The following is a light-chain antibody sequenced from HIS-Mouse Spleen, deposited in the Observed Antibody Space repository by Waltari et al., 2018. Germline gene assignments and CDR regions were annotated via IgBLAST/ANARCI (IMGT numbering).Light chain of an antibody. CDR3: HQYGSSPT. CDR1: QSVSSSY. Sequence: EIVLTQSPGTLSLSPGERATLSCRASQSVSSSYLAWYQQKPGQAPRLLIYGASSRATGIPDRCSGSGSGTDFTLTISRLEPEDFAVYYCHQYGSSPTFGQGTRLEIK. CDR2: GAS. J-gene: IGKJ5*01. V-gene: IGKV3-20*01.